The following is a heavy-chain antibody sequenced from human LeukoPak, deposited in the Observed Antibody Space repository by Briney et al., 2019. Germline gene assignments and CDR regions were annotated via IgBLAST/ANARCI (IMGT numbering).Heavy chain of an antibody. V-gene: IGHV1-18*01. CDR2: ISGNNGNT. Sequence: ASVKVSCKASGFILKTYGISWVRQAQGEELEWMGWISGNNGNTNYAPRFLGRVTLTRDTSTDTVYMELGSLTSDDTAVYYCARDGEITSGGVVVSPTFDHWGQGTLISVSS. J-gene: IGHJ4*02. CDR3: ARDGEITSGGVVVSPTFDH. D-gene: IGHD3-16*02. CDR1: GFILKTYG.